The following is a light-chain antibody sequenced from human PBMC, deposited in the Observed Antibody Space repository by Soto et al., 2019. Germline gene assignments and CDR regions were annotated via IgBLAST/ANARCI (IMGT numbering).Light chain of an antibody. CDR1: QSVSSY. CDR2: DAS. V-gene: IGKV3-11*01. CDR3: QQRYNWPIT. J-gene: IGKJ5*01. Sequence: EIVLTQSPATLSLSPGERATLSCRASQSVSSYLAWYQQKPGQAPRLLIYDASNRPPGIPARVSGSGSGTDFTLTISSLEPEDFAVYYCQQRYNWPITFGQGTRLEIK.